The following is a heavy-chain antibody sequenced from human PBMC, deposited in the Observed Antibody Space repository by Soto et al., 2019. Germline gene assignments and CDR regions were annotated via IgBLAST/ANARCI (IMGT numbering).Heavy chain of an antibody. CDR2: ISAYNGNT. J-gene: IGHJ4*02. CDR3: ARALGGYSYGPQFDY. Sequence: ASVKVSCKASGYTFTSYGISWVRQAPGQGLEWMGWISAYNGNTNYAQKLQGRVTMTTDTSTSTAYMELRSLRSDDTAVYYCARALGGYSYGPQFDYWGQGTLVTVS. V-gene: IGHV1-18*01. D-gene: IGHD5-18*01. CDR1: GYTFTSYG.